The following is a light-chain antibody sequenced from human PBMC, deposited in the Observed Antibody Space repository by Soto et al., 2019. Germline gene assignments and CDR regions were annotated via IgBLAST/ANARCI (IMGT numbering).Light chain of an antibody. Sequence: EIVLTQSPDTLSLSPGESATLSCKAIQSVSGYLAWYQQKPGQAPRLLIYDTSNRATDVPARFSGSGSGTDFTLTITSLEPEDFAVYYCQQRTNWPPSITFGQGTRLEIK. J-gene: IGKJ5*01. CDR3: QQRTNWPPSIT. CDR2: DTS. V-gene: IGKV3-11*01. CDR1: QSVSGY.